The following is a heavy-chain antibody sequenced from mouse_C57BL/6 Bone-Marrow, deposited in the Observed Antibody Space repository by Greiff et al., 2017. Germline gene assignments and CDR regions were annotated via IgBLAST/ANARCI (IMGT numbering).Heavy chain of an antibody. CDR2: IHPNSGST. Sequence: QVQLQQPGAELVKPGASVKLSCTASGYTFTSYWMHWVKQRPGQGLEWIGMIHPNSGSTNYNEKFKSKATLTVDKSSSTAYMQLSSLTSEDSAVYYCARDGYSWYFDVWGTGTTVTVSS. CDR3: ARDGYSWYFDV. V-gene: IGHV1-64*01. D-gene: IGHD2-3*01. CDR1: GYTFTSYW. J-gene: IGHJ1*03.